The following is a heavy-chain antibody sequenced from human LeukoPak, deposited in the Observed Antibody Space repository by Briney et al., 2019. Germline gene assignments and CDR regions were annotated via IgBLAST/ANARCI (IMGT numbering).Heavy chain of an antibody. CDR3: ARAARQQLEEDY. Sequence: SETLSLTCTVSGGSISSGGYYWSWIRQPPGKGLEWIGYIYHSGSTYYNPSLKSRVTISVDRSKNQFSLKLSSVTAADTAVYYCARAARQQLEEDYWGQGTLVTVSS. CDR1: GGSISSGGYY. CDR2: IYHSGST. J-gene: IGHJ4*02. V-gene: IGHV4-30-2*01. D-gene: IGHD6-13*01.